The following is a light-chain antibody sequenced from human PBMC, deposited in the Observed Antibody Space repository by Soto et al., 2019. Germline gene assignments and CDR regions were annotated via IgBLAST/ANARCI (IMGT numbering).Light chain of an antibody. CDR3: MVVYGTKVV. V-gene: IGLV7-46*01. J-gene: IGLJ3*02. CDR2: DTN. CDR1: SGAVTSGHF. Sequence: QAVVTQEPSLTVSPGGTVTLTCTSSSGAVTSGHFPYWIQQKPGQVPRTLIYDTNRKHSWTPARFSASLLGGKPALTLSGAQPEDEADYYCMVVYGTKVVFGGGTKLTVL.